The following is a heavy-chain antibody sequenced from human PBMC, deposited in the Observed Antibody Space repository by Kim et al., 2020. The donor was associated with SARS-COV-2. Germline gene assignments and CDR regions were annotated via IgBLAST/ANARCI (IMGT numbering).Heavy chain of an antibody. Sequence: SETLSLTCAVYGGSFSGYYWSWIRQPPGKGLEWIGEINHSGSTNYNPSLKSRVTISVDTSKNQFSLKLSSVTAADTAVYYCARARPLYSSGWGGGMDVWGQGTTVTVSS. CDR2: INHSGST. D-gene: IGHD6-19*01. CDR1: GGSFSGYY. CDR3: ARARPLYSSGWGGGMDV. J-gene: IGHJ6*02. V-gene: IGHV4-34*01.